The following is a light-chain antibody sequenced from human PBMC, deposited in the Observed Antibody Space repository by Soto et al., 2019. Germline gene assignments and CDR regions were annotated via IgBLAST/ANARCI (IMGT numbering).Light chain of an antibody. CDR3: QTWGSGTVV. J-gene: IGLJ2*01. Sequence: QSVLTQSPSAPASLGASVKLTCTLSSGHSSYAIAWHQQQPEKGPRYLMKLNSDGSHSKGDGIPDRFSGSSSGAERYLTISSLQSEDEADYYCQTWGSGTVVFGGGTKVTVL. CDR1: SGHSSYA. V-gene: IGLV4-69*01. CDR2: LNSDGSH.